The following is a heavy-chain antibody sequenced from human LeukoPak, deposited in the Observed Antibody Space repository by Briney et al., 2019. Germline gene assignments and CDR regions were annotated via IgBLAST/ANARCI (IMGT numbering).Heavy chain of an antibody. D-gene: IGHD6-13*01. V-gene: IGHV3-23*01. Sequence: GGSLRLSCEAPGFTFKNYGLTWARQATGEGLEWVSAFSGSGGETNYADSVKGRFTISRDNSKNTLYLQMNSLRAEYTALYYCAKGFGATGNYWFDPWGQGTLVTVSS. J-gene: IGHJ5*02. CDR1: GFTFKNYG. CDR3: AKGFGATGNYWFDP. CDR2: FSGSGGET.